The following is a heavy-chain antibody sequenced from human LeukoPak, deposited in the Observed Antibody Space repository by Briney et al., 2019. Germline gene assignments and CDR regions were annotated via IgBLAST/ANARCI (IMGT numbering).Heavy chain of an antibody. CDR1: GYSFTSYW. D-gene: IGHD3-22*01. CDR3: ARQGGYYDSSGYYFFNDFDY. Sequence: GESLKISCKGSGYSFTSYWIGWVRQMPGKGLEWMGIIYPGDSDTRYSPSFQGQVTISADKSISTAYLQWSSLKASDTAMYYCARQGGYYDSSGYYFFNDFDYWGQGTLVTVSS. J-gene: IGHJ4*02. V-gene: IGHV5-51*01. CDR2: IYPGDSDT.